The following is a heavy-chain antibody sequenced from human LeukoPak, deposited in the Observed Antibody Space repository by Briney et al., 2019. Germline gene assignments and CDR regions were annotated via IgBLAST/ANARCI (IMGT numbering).Heavy chain of an antibody. CDR2: XSAYNGDT. CDR1: GYTFTTYG. Sequence: ASVKVSCKTSGYTFTTYGXXXXXXAPGXXXXXXXXXSAYNGDTHYAQKLXGRVTXTTDTSTSTAYMELRSLRSDDTAVYYCARGRDGFNPYYFDYWGQGTLVTVSS. V-gene: IGHV1-18*01. J-gene: IGHJ4*02. CDR3: ARGRDGFNPYYFDY. D-gene: IGHD5-24*01.